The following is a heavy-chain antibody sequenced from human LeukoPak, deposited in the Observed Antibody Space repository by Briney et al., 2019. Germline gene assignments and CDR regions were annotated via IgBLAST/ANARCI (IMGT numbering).Heavy chain of an antibody. CDR2: IYSDNT. CDR3: ARRAGAYSHPYDY. Sequence: GGSLRLSCAASGFTVISNSMSWVRQAPGKGLGWVSFIYSDNTHYSDSVKGRFTISRDNSKNTLYLQMNSLRAEDTAVYYCARRAGAYSHPYDYWGQGTLVTVSS. CDR1: GFTVISNS. D-gene: IGHD4/OR15-4a*01. V-gene: IGHV3-53*01. J-gene: IGHJ4*02.